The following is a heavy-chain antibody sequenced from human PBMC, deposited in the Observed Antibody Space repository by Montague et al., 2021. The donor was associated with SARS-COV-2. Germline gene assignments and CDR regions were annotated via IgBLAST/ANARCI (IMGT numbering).Heavy chain of an antibody. CDR3: AGMGSSWYVRYYYYYGMDV. CDR2: IKQDGSEK. V-gene: IGHV3-7*01. CDR1: GFTFSSYW. Sequence: SLRLSCAASGFTFSSYWMIWVRQAPGKGLEWVANIKQDGSEKYYVDSVKGRFTISRDNAKNSLYLQMNSLRAEATAVYYWAGMGSSWYVRYYYYYGMDVWGQGTTVTVSS. D-gene: IGHD6-13*01. J-gene: IGHJ6*02.